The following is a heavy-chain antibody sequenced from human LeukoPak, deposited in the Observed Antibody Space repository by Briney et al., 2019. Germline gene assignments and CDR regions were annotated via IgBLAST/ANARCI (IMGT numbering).Heavy chain of an antibody. CDR3: ATRIFCGGDCYSSHGMDV. CDR1: GFTVSSNY. CDR2: IYSGGST. V-gene: IGHV3-53*01. J-gene: IGHJ6*02. Sequence: PGGSLRLSCAASGFTVSSNYMSWVRQAPGKGLEWVSVIYSGGSTYYADSVKGRFTISRDNSKNTLYLQMNSLRPEDTAVYYCATRIFCGGDCYSSHGMDVWGPGTTVTVSS. D-gene: IGHD2-21*02.